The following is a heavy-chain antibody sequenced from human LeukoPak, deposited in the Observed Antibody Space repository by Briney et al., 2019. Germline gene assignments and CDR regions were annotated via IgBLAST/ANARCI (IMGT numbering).Heavy chain of an antibody. D-gene: IGHD4-23*01. J-gene: IGHJ4*02. CDR2: MNPNSGRT. Sequence: ASVKVSCKPSGYTFTSYDINWVRQATGQGLEWMGWMNPNSGRTGYTQKFQGRITMTRNTSISTAYMELSSLRSDDTAVYYCARETPSRYFDYWGQGALVTVSS. V-gene: IGHV1-8*01. CDR3: ARETPSRYFDY. CDR1: GYTFTSYD.